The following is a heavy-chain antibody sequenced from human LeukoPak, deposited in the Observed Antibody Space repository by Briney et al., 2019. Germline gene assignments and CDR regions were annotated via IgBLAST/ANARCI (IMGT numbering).Heavy chain of an antibody. J-gene: IGHJ6*03. Sequence: ASVKVSCKASGYTFTSYDINWVRQATGQGLEWMGWMNPNSGNTGYAQKFQGRVTITRNTSISTAYMELSSLRSEDTAVYYCARGLRQGLRSYGYYYYMDVWGKGTTVTVSS. D-gene: IGHD3-3*01. CDR1: GYTFTSYD. CDR3: ARGLRQGLRSYGYYYYMDV. CDR2: MNPNSGNT. V-gene: IGHV1-8*03.